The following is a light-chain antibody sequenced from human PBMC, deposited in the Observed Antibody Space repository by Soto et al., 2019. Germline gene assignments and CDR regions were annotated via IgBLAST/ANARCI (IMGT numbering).Light chain of an antibody. CDR1: ESITTC. V-gene: IGKV1-5*01. Sequence: DIQLTQSPSTLSASVGDRVTITCRASESITTCLAWYQQKPGKAPKVLIHDASTLESGVPSRFSGSGSGTEFPLTISSLQPDDFAADFCHQYDTFPYTFGQGTKLETK. CDR2: DAS. J-gene: IGKJ2*01. CDR3: HQYDTFPYT.